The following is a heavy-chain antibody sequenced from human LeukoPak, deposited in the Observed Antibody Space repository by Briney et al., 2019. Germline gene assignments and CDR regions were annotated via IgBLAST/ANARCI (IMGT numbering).Heavy chain of an antibody. CDR1: GGSLSSYY. Sequence: SETLSLTCTVSGGSLSSYYWSWIRQPPGKGVEWIGYIYYSGSTNYNPPLKSRDTISVDTSQNQFFLRLSSVAAAGTAGYYCARLRTYSSGWDRVRYFDDWGPGTMVS. D-gene: IGHD6-19*01. CDR2: IYYSGST. J-gene: IGHJ4*02. CDR3: ARLRTYSSGWDRVRYFDD. V-gene: IGHV4-59*08.